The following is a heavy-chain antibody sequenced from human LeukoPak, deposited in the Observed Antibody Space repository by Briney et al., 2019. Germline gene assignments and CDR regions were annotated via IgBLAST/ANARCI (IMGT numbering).Heavy chain of an antibody. Sequence: PGGSLRPSCTASGFTFSRLWMSWVRQAPGKGLEWVAKINEDGSVEYYVDSVKGRVTISRDNAKTSVSLQLNSLRVEDTAVYYCAKGGWLDNWGQGTLVIVSS. CDR3: AKGGWLDN. D-gene: IGHD1-26*01. J-gene: IGHJ4*02. CDR2: INEDGSVE. V-gene: IGHV3-7*01. CDR1: GFTFSRLW.